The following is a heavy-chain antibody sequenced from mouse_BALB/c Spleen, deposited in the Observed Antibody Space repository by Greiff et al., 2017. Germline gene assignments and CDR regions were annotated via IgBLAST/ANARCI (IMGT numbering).Heavy chain of an antibody. CDR2: INPSTGYT. J-gene: IGHJ4*01. V-gene: IGHV1-7*01. Sequence: QVQLQQSGAELAKPGASVKMSCKASGYTFTSYWMHWVKQRPGQGLEWIGYINPSTGYTEYNQKFKDKATLTADKSSSTAYMQLSSLTSEDSAVYYCARGQRGLLYYYAMDDWGQGTSVTVSS. D-gene: IGHD3-1*01. CDR3: ARGQRGLLYYYAMDD. CDR1: GYTFTSYW.